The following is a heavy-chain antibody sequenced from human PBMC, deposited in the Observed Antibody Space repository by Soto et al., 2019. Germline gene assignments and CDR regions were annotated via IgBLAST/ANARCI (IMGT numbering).Heavy chain of an antibody. V-gene: IGHV3-74*01. CDR3: ANLNYDILTGYFAP. Sequence: GGSLRLSCAASGFTFSSYWMHWVRQAPGKGLVWVSRINSDGSSTSYADSVKGRFTISRDNAKNTLYLQMNSLRAEDTAVYYCANLNYDILTGYFAPWGQGTLVTVSS. D-gene: IGHD3-9*01. J-gene: IGHJ4*02. CDR2: INSDGSST. CDR1: GFTFSSYW.